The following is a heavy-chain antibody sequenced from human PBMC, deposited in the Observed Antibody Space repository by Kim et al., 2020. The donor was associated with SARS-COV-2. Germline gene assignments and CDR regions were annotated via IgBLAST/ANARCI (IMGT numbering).Heavy chain of an antibody. Sequence: GSGGSTYSADSVKGRFPISRDNSKNTLRAEDTAVYYCAKDYSSIWYYFDYWGQGTLVTVSS. V-gene: IGHV3-23*01. D-gene: IGHD6-13*01. CDR2: GSGGST. CDR3: AKDYSSIWYYFDY. J-gene: IGHJ4*02.